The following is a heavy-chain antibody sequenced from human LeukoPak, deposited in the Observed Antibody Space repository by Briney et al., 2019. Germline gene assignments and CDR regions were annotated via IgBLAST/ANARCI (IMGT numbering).Heavy chain of an antibody. CDR3: ARATRDGSGEAFDI. D-gene: IGHD3-10*01. CDR2: ISSGGGTTI. V-gene: IGHV3-11*04. CDR1: NFTFSDYY. Sequence: PGGSLRLSCAASNFTFSDYYMTWIRQAPGKGLEWISYISSGGGTTIYYADSVKGRFTISRDNAKNSLYLQMNSLRAEDTAVYYCARATRDGSGEAFDIWGQGTMVTVSS. J-gene: IGHJ3*02.